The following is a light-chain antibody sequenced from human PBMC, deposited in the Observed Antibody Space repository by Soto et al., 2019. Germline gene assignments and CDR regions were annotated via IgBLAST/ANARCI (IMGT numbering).Light chain of an antibody. CDR3: QQYGSSIFT. CDR1: QSVSSSY. Sequence: ELVLTQSPGTLSLSPGERANLSCRASQSVSSSYLAWYQQKPGQAPRLLIYGASSRATGIPDRFSGSGSGTDFTLTISRLEPEDFAVYYCQQYGSSIFTFGPGTKVDIK. CDR2: GAS. V-gene: IGKV3-20*01. J-gene: IGKJ3*01.